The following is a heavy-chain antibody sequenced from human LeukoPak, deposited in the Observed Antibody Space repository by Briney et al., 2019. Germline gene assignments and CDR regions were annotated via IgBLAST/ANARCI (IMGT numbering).Heavy chain of an antibody. CDR2: TRNKANSYTT. V-gene: IGHV3-72*01. D-gene: IGHD1-26*01. CDR1: GFTFSDHY. CDR3: AREGLGARYFDY. Sequence: GGSLRLSCAASGFTFSDHYMDWVRQAPGKGLEWVGRTRNKANSYTTEYAASVKGRFTISRDDSKNSLYLQMNSLKTEDTAVYYCAREGLGARYFDYWGQGTLVTASS. J-gene: IGHJ4*02.